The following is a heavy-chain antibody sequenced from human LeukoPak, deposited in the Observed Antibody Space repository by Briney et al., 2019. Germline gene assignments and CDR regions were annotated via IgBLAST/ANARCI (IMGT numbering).Heavy chain of an antibody. Sequence: GGSLRLSCAASGFTFSASSLSWVRQAPGKGLEWVSYISSSGSYIYYADSMKGRFTISRDNAKNSLYLQMNSLRVEDTAVYYCARGGDSNGYFNDFWGQGTLVTVSS. CDR1: GFTFSASS. J-gene: IGHJ4*02. CDR2: ISSSGSYI. CDR3: ARGGDSNGYFNDF. D-gene: IGHD3-22*01. V-gene: IGHV3-21*01.